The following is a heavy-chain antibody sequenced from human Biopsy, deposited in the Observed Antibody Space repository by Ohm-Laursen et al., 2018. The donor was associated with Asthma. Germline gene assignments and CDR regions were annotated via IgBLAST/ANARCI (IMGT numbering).Heavy chain of an antibody. Sequence: VSSVKVSCKASGYPLIGYHIHWMRQAPGQGLEWMGRINPNSGATNYAQKFQGRVTMTRDTSTSTAYMELSRLRSEDTAVYYCAGVQKSSWDLWFDPWGQGTLVTVSP. CDR2: INPNSGAT. V-gene: IGHV1-2*06. D-gene: IGHD1-26*01. CDR3: AGVQKSSWDLWFDP. CDR1: GYPLIGYH. J-gene: IGHJ5*02.